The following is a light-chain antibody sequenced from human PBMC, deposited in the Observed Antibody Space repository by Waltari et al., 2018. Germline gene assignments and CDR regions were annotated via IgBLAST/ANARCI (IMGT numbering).Light chain of an antibody. CDR2: GAS. CDR3: QHYLRLPVT. V-gene: IGKV3-20*01. Sequence: EIVLTQSPGTLSLSPGESATLSCRTSQSVTRALAWYQQKPGQAPRLLIYGASNRATGIPDRFSGSGCGTDFSLTISSLEPEDFAVYYCQHYLRLPVTFGQGTKVEVK. J-gene: IGKJ1*01. CDR1: QSVTRA.